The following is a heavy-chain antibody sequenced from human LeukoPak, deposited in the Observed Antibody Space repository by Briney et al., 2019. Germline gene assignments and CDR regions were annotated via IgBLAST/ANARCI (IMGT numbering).Heavy chain of an antibody. D-gene: IGHD4-17*01. CDR3: ARAGYYGGD. Sequence: PSETLSLTCAVYGGSFSCYYWSWIRQPPGKGLEWIGEINHSGSTNYNPSLTSRVTISVDTSKNQFSLKLTPVTAADTAVYYCARAGYYGGDWGQGTLVTVSS. J-gene: IGHJ4*02. V-gene: IGHV4-34*01. CDR1: GGSFSCYY. CDR2: INHSGST.